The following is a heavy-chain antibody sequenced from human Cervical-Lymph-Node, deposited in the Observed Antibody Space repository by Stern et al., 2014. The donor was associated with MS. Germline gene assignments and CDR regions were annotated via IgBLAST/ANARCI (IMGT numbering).Heavy chain of an antibody. CDR3: ARDVPPQDYYYYGLDV. CDR2: IIPILGAA. V-gene: IGHV1-69*01. J-gene: IGHJ6*02. CDR1: GGTFSSYA. Sequence: QLVQSGAEVKKPGSSVKVSCKASGGTFSSYAVNWVRQAPGKGLEWRGGIIPILGAAHYAQKFQGRVTITADESTSTVYMEVGSLRSEDTAVYYCARDVPPQDYYYYGLDVWGQGTTVTVSS.